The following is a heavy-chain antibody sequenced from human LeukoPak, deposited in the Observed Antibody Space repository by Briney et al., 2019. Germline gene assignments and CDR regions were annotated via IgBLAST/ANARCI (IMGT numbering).Heavy chain of an antibody. D-gene: IGHD3-16*02. CDR2: IWYDGSNK. V-gene: IGHV3-33*01. CDR1: GFTFGGYG. CDR3: ARLSKGD. Sequence: GRSLRLSCAASGFTFGGYGMYWVRQAPGKGLEWVAVIWYDGSNKYYADSVKGRFTISRDNSKNTLFLQMNSLRAEDTAVYYCARLSKGDWGQGTLVTVSS. J-gene: IGHJ4*02.